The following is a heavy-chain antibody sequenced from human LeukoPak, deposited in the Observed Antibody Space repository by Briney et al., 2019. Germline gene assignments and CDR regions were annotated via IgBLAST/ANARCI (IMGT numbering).Heavy chain of an antibody. V-gene: IGHV3-30*18. CDR1: GFTFSSYG. Sequence: GGSLRLSCAASGFTFSSYGMHWVRQAPGKGLEWVAVISYDGSNKYYADSVKGRFTISRDNSKNTLYLQMNSLRAEDTAVYYCAKDQGCSGGSCYYGMDVWGKGTTVTVS. J-gene: IGHJ6*04. CDR3: AKDQGCSGGSCYYGMDV. CDR2: ISYDGSNK. D-gene: IGHD2-15*01.